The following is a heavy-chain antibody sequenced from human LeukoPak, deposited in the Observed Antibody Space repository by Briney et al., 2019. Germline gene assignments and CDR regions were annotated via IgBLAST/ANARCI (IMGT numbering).Heavy chain of an antibody. CDR3: VKAYGSSATAYMDV. CDR2: LSWYGDTT. Sequence: GGSLRLSCAASGFTFEDHAMHWVRQAPGKGLEWVSLLSWYGDTTYYADSVKGRFTISRDNSKKSLYLQMDSLRPEDTALYYCVKAYGSSATAYMDVWGKGTTVTVSS. CDR1: GFTFEDHA. D-gene: IGHD6-19*01. V-gene: IGHV3-43D*03. J-gene: IGHJ6*03.